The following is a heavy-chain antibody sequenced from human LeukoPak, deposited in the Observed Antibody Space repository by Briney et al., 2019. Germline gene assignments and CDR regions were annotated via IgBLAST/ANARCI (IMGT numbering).Heavy chain of an antibody. D-gene: IGHD2-2*01. J-gene: IGHJ4*02. CDR1: GGSISSNDYY. V-gene: IGHV4-39*07. CDR2: INHIGST. CDR3: ARLSCTTTSCFPDY. Sequence: PSETLSLTCTVSGGSISSNDYYWSWIRRPPGKGLEWIGEINHIGSTSSNPSLKSRVTVSVDTSKNQFSLKLNSVTAADTAVYYCARLSCTTTSCFPDYWGQGTLVTVSS.